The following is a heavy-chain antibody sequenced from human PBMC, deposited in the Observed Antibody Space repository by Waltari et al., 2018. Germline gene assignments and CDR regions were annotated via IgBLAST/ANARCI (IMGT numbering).Heavy chain of an antibody. J-gene: IGHJ4*02. V-gene: IGHV3-33*06. CDR1: GLSISSYG. CDR3: AKDAFGNTYVDH. D-gene: IGHD3-10*01. Sequence: QAQLVESGGGVVQPGMSLRLSCTGTGLSISSYGMHWVRQAPGRGLEWVALSWFEGGQTYYADSVRGRFTISRDNSKNTLYLDMNSLKLNDTAIYYCAKDAFGNTYVDHWGQGTLVTVAS. CDR2: SWFEGGQT.